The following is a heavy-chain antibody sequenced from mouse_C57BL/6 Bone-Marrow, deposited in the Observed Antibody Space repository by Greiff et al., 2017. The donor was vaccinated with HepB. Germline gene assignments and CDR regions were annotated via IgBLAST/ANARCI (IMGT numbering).Heavy chain of an antibody. CDR3: TRRGYYEYWYFDV. V-gene: IGHV1-5*01. Sequence: EVQLQQSGTVLARPGASVKMSCKPSGYTFTSYWMHWVKQRPGQGLEWIGAIYPGNSDTSYNQKFKGKAKLTAVTSASTAYMELSSLTNEDSAVYYCTRRGYYEYWYFDVWGTGTTVTVSS. CDR2: IYPGNSDT. D-gene: IGHD2-4*01. CDR1: GYTFTSYW. J-gene: IGHJ1*03.